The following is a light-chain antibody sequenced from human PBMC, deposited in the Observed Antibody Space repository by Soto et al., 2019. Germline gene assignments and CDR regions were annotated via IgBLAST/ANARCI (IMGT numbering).Light chain of an antibody. Sequence: DIQMTQSPSTLSASVGDRVTITCRASQSINSWLAWYQQKPGKAPNLLIYKASSLEGGVPSRFSGSGSGTEFTLAISGLQPDDFAPYSCQQDLSFPLSFGGGTKVEI. CDR1: QSINSW. CDR2: KAS. V-gene: IGKV1-5*03. CDR3: QQDLSFPLS. J-gene: IGKJ4*01.